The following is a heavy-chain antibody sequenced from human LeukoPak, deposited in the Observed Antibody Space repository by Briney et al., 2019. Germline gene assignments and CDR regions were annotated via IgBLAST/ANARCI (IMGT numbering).Heavy chain of an antibody. CDR1: GFTFSSYA. D-gene: IGHD3-22*01. CDR2: INGSGGST. CDR3: ARAGYYDSSGYYLDFDY. V-gene: IGHV3-23*01. Sequence: GGSLRLSCAASGFTFSSYAMSWVRQAPGKGLEWVSDINGSGGSTYYADSVKGRFTISRDNSKNTLYLQMNSLRAEDTAVYYCARAGYYDSSGYYLDFDYWGQGTLVTVSS. J-gene: IGHJ4*02.